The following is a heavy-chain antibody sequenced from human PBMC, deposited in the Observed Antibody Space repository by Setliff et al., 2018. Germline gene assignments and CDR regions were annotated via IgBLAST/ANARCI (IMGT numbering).Heavy chain of an antibody. CDR2: IKQDGSEI. J-gene: IGHJ4*02. Sequence: LRLSCAASALTFSSYWMNWVRQVPGKGLGWVANIKQDGSEIYYVDSVRGRFTISRDTAKNSVYLQMNSLRAEDTAVYYCASGDWFYFDCWCQGTLVTVS. CDR1: ALTFSSYW. V-gene: IGHV3-7*01. D-gene: IGHD2-21*01. CDR3: ASGDWFYFDC.